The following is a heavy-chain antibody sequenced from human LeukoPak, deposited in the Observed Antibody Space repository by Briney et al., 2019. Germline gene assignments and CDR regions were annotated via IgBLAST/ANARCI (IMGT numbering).Heavy chain of an antibody. J-gene: IGHJ4*02. CDR1: GFNVSSNY. D-gene: IGHD4/OR15-4a*01. Sequence: PGGSLSLSCPASGFNVSSNYMSWVRQPPGKGLEWVSVLYSVGGTYYADSVQGRFTISRHNSRNTLYLQLNSLRPEDTAVYYCARGAYGGPFDCWGQGTLVTVSS. CDR2: LYSVGGT. CDR3: ARGAYGGPFDC. V-gene: IGHV3-53*04.